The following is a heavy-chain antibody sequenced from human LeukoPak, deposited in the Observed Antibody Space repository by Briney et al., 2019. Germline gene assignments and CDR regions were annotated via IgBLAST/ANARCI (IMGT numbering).Heavy chain of an antibody. Sequence: SETLSLTCAVYGGTFSGYYWSWIRQPPGKGLDWIGEINHSGSTNYNPSLKSQVTISIDTSKNQFSLKLSSVTAADTAVYYCARGRRYNILTGYYRTDHWGQGTLVTVSS. CDR2: INHSGST. V-gene: IGHV4-34*01. D-gene: IGHD3-9*01. J-gene: IGHJ4*02. CDR1: GGTFSGYY. CDR3: ARGRRYNILTGYYRTDH.